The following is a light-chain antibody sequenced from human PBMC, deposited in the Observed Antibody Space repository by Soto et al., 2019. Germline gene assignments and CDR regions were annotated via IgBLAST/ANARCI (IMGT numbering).Light chain of an antibody. CDR2: DAS. Sequence: VLTQSPATLPLSPGERATLSCRASLNVNSYLAWYQQKPGQAPRLLIYDASNRAAGIPARFSGSGSGTDFTLTISSLEPEDFAIYYCQQRQYWPPITFGQGTRLESK. J-gene: IGKJ5*01. V-gene: IGKV3-11*01. CDR1: LNVNSY. CDR3: QQRQYWPPIT.